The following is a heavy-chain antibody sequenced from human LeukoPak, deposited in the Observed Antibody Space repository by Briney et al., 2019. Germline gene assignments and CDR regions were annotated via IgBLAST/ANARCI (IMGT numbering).Heavy chain of an antibody. CDR1: GFTVSSTY. D-gene: IGHD3-22*01. J-gene: IGHJ4*02. CDR2: TYSGGST. CDR3: AKDNVPIVVVIGTASDY. V-gene: IGHV3-66*01. Sequence: GGSLRLSCLASGFTVSSTYMSWVRQAPGKGLEWVSVTYSGGSTYYADSVKGRCTISRDNSKNTQYLQMNSLRAEDTAVYYCAKDNVPIVVVIGTASDYWGQGTLVTVSS.